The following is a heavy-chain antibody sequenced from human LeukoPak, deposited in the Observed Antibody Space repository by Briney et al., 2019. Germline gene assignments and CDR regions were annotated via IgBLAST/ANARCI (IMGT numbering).Heavy chain of an antibody. D-gene: IGHD4-23*01. CDR1: GFTFSSYG. Sequence: GGSLRLSCAASGFTFSSYGMHWVRQAPGKGLEWVANIKQDGSEKYYVDSVRGRFTISRDNAKDSLYLQMNSLRAEGTAVYYCGRAVGNSGNDYWGQGTLVTVSS. CDR3: GRAVGNSGNDY. J-gene: IGHJ4*02. CDR2: IKQDGSEK. V-gene: IGHV3-7*04.